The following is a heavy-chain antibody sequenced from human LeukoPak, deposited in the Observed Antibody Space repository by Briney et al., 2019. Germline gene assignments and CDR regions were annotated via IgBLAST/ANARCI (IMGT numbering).Heavy chain of an antibody. CDR2: ISGSGGST. CDR1: GFTFSRYA. D-gene: IGHD3-22*01. J-gene: IGHJ3*02. CDR3: AKDRAYYYDSSGYYRNDAFDI. V-gene: IGHV3-23*01. Sequence: GGSLRLSCAASGFTFSRYAMHWVRQAPGKGLEWVSVISGSGGSTYYADSVKGRFTISRDNSKNTLYLQMNSLRAEDTAVYYCAKDRAYYYDSSGYYRNDAFDIWGQGTMVTVSS.